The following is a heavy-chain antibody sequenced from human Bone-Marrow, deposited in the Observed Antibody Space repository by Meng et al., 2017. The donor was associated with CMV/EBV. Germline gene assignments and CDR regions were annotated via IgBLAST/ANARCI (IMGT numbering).Heavy chain of an antibody. CDR1: GGFISSSSYY. V-gene: IGHV4-39*07. CDR3: ARDSTYYDFWSGYYGGDWFDP. Sequence: GSLRLSCTVAGGFISSSSYYWGCIRQPPGMGLEWIGSIYYSGSTYYNPSLKSRVTISVDTSKNQFSLKLSSVTAADTAVYCCARDSTYYDFWSGYYGGDWFDPWGQGTLVTVSS. CDR2: IYYSGST. J-gene: IGHJ5*02. D-gene: IGHD3-3*01.